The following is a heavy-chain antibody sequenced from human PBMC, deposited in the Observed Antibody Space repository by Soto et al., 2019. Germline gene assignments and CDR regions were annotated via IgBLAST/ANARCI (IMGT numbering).Heavy chain of an antibody. Sequence: QVQLQQWGAGLLKPSETLSLTCAVYGGSFSGYYWSWIRQPPGKGLEWIGEINHSGSTNYNPSLKSRVTISVDTSKNQFSLKLSSVTAADTAVYYCARGVQGYSRRYGYWGQGTLVTVSS. CDR2: INHSGST. D-gene: IGHD5-18*01. CDR3: ARGVQGYSRRYGY. CDR1: GGSFSGYY. V-gene: IGHV4-34*01. J-gene: IGHJ4*02.